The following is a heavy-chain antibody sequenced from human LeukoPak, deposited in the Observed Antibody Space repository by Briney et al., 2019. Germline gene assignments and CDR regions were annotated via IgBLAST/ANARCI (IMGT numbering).Heavy chain of an antibody. CDR3: ASGGYCSSGSCYPNWFDP. Sequence: SETLSLTCTVSGGSISSNNYYWSWIRQPAGKGLEWIGRISPSGSTNYNPSLKSRVTISVDTSKNQFSLKLTSVTAADTAVYYCASGGYCSSGSCYPNWFDPWGQGTLVTVSS. CDR1: GGSISSNNYY. D-gene: IGHD2-15*01. J-gene: IGHJ5*02. V-gene: IGHV4-61*02. CDR2: ISPSGST.